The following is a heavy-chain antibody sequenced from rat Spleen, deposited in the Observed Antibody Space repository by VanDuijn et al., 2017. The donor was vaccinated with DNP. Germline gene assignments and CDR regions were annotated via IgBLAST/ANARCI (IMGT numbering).Heavy chain of an antibody. CDR1: GFTFSDYA. J-gene: IGHJ3*01. CDR3: ARPNYGGYEGWFAY. V-gene: IGHV5-7*01. CDR2: ISYDGSRT. Sequence: EVQLVESGGGLVQPGRSLKLSCAASGFTFSDYAMAWVRQAPKKGLEWVATISYDGSRTYYRDSVKGRFTVSRDNTKSSLYLQMDSLRSEDTATYYCARPNYGGYEGWFAYWGQGTLVTVSS. D-gene: IGHD1-11*01.